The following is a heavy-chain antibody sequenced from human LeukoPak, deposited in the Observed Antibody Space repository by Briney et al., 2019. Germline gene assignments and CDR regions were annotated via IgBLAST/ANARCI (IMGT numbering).Heavy chain of an antibody. J-gene: IGHJ6*03. Sequence: SETLSLTCAVYSGSFSGYYWNWIRQPPGKGLDWIGEINHSGSTNYNPSLKSRVTISLDTSKNQFSLKLSSVTAADTAVYYCARAHYYYYYMDVWGKGTTVTVSS. CDR3: ARAHYYYYYMDV. CDR1: SGSFSGYY. CDR2: INHSGST. V-gene: IGHV4-34*01.